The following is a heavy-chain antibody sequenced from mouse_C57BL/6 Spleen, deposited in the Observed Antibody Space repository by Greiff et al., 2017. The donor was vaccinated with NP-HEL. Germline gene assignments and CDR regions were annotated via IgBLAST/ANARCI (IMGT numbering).Heavy chain of an antibody. CDR1: GFTFSDYG. CDR3: ASPYDYPFAY. Sequence: EVKVVESGGGLVKPGGSLKLSCAASGFTFSDYGMHWVRQAPEKGLEWVAYISSGSSTIYYADTVKGRFTISRDNAKNTLFLQMTSLRSEDTAMYYCASPYDYPFAYWGQGTLVTVSA. D-gene: IGHD2-4*01. CDR2: ISSGSSTI. V-gene: IGHV5-17*01. J-gene: IGHJ3*01.